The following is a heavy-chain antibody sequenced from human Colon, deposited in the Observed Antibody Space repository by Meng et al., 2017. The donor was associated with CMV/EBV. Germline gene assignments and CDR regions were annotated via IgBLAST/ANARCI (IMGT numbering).Heavy chain of an antibody. V-gene: IGHV3-23*01. CDR2: IRDNSGTT. CDR3: VKGGVSSSPNYY. CDR1: WFSFSSFS. Sequence: CLASWFSFSSFSMSWVRQAPGEGLEWVSSIRDNSGTTYHADSVKGRFTISRDNSENTLYLQMNSLRAEDTALYYCVKGGVSSSPNYYWGQGTLVTVSS. J-gene: IGHJ4*02. D-gene: IGHD3-16*01.